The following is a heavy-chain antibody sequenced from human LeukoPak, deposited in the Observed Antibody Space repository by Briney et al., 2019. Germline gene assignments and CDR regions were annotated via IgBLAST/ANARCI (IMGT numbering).Heavy chain of an antibody. CDR2: INHSGRT. CDR3: ARGRGYCGGDCYWAYYYYYMDV. V-gene: IGHV4-34*01. CDR1: GGSFSGYY. D-gene: IGHD2-21*01. Sequence: PSETLSLTCAVYGGSFSGYYWSWIRQPPGKGLEWIGEINHSGRTNYNPSLKSRVTISVDTSKNQFSLKLSSVTAADTAVYYCARGRGYCGGDCYWAYYYYYMDVWGKGTTVTVSS. J-gene: IGHJ6*03.